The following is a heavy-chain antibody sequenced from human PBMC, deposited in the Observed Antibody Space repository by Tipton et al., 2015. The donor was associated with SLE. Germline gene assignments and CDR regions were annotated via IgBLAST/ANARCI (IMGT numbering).Heavy chain of an antibody. V-gene: IGHV4-59*01. CDR1: GGSIFSSY. J-gene: IGHJ3*02. CDR2: IYFSGST. D-gene: IGHD2-15*01. Sequence: TLSLTCTVSGGSIFSSYWSWIRQPPGKGLEWIGCIYFSGSTNYNPSLRSRVTMSVDSSNSQVSLKLSSVTAADTAVYYCARVLLVDLGNDAFDIWGQGTMVTVSS. CDR3: ARVLLVDLGNDAFDI.